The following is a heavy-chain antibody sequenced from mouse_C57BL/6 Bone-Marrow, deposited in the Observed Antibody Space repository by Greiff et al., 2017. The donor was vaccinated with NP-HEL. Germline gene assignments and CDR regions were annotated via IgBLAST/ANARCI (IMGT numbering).Heavy chain of an antibody. CDR2: IRNKANGYTT. Sequence: DVKLVESGGGLVQPGGSLSLSCAASGFTFTDYYMSWVRQPPGKALEWLGFIRNKANGYTTEYSASVKGRFTISRDNSQSILYLQMNALRAEDSATYYCASGFYGNYWYFDVWGTGTTVTVSS. D-gene: IGHD2-1*01. V-gene: IGHV7-3*01. J-gene: IGHJ1*03. CDR1: GFTFTDYY. CDR3: ASGFYGNYWYFDV.